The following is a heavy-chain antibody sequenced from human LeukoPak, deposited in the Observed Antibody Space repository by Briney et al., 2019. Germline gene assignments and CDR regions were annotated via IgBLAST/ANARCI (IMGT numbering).Heavy chain of an antibody. D-gene: IGHD3-10*01. V-gene: IGHV3-23*01. CDR1: GFTFTSYA. Sequence: GGSLRLSCAASGFTFTSYAMSWVRQAPGKGLEWGSTISGSGGSTYYADSVKGRFTISRDNSKNTLYLQMNSLRAEDTAVYSCAKNGEVLSWFDPWGQGTLVTVSS. CDR3: AKNGEVLSWFDP. CDR2: ISGSGGST. J-gene: IGHJ5*02.